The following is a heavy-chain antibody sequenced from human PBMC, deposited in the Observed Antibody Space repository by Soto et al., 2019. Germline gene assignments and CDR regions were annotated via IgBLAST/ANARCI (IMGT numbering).Heavy chain of an antibody. Sequence: QVQLVESGGGVVQPGRSLRLSCAASGFTFSSYAMHWVRQAPGKGLEWVAVISYDGSNKYYADSVKGRFTISRDNSKNTLYLQMNSLGAEDTAVYYCARAILRAQLVRIYYSGMDVWGQGTTVTVAS. CDR2: ISYDGSNK. CDR1: GFTFSSYA. J-gene: IGHJ6*02. V-gene: IGHV3-30-3*01. CDR3: ARAILRAQLVRIYYSGMDV. D-gene: IGHD6-13*01.